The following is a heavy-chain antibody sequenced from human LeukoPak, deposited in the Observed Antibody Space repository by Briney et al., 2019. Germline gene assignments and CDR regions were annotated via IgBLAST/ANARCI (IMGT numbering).Heavy chain of an antibody. J-gene: IGHJ4*02. CDR2: IYYSGTT. D-gene: IGHD4-17*01. Sequence: SETLSLTCTVSGGSISSGGYYWSWIRQHPGKGLEWIGYIYYSGTTHCNPSLKSRVSISLDTSKNQFSLNLSSVTAADTAVYYCARSGTVTTWNYWGQGTLVTVSS. V-gene: IGHV4-31*03. CDR1: GGSISSGGYY. CDR3: ARSGTVTTWNY.